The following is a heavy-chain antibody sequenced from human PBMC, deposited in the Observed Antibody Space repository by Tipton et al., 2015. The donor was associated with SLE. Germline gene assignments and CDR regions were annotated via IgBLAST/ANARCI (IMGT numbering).Heavy chain of an antibody. Sequence: TLSLTCTVSGGSISSGDYYWSWIRQPPGKGLEWIGYIYYSGSTYYNPSLKSRVTISVDTSKNQFSLKLSSVTAADTAVYYCARGNIEWGLREYYYYMDVWGKGTTVTVSS. J-gene: IGHJ6*03. CDR1: GGSISSGDYY. CDR3: ARGNIEWGLREYYYYMDV. CDR2: IYYSGST. D-gene: IGHD1-26*01. V-gene: IGHV4-30-4*01.